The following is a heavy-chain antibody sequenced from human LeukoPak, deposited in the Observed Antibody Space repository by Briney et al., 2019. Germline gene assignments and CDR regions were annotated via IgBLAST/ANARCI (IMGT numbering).Heavy chain of an antibody. J-gene: IGHJ4*02. CDR1: GGSISSYY. D-gene: IGHD2-15*01. CDR3: ARFCSGGRCPDY. V-gene: IGHV4-59*01. Sequence: SETLSLTHTVSGGSISSYYWTWIRQPPGQGLEWIGYIYYSGSTNYNPSLKSRVTISVDTSKNQFSLKLSSVTAADTAVYYCARFCSGGRCPDYWGQGTLVTVSS. CDR2: IYYSGST.